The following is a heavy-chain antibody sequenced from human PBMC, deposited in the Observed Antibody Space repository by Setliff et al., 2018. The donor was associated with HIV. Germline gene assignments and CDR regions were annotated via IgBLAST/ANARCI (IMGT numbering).Heavy chain of an antibody. CDR3: AKDRAIVVVTPHNDAFAI. D-gene: IGHD3-22*01. V-gene: IGHV3-30*02. CDR2: IWYDGSNK. CDR1: GFTFRSYA. Sequence: PGGSLRLSCAASGFTFRSYAMNWVRQAPGKGLEWVAVIWYDGSNKYYAESVKGRFTISRDNPKNSLYLQMNSLRAEDTAVYYCAKDRAIVVVTPHNDAFAIWGQGTMVTFSS. J-gene: IGHJ3*02.